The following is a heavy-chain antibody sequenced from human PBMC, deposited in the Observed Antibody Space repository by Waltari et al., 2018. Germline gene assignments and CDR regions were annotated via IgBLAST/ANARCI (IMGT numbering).Heavy chain of an antibody. V-gene: IGHV3-30*01. J-gene: IGHJ4*02. CDR2: VSYDGNKK. Sequence: QVQLGESGGGVVQPGRSLRLSCSASGFTFSDYPVHWVRQAPGKGLEWVAVVSYDGNKKYYADSVKGRFTISKENSKNTLYLQMDSLRPEDTAVYYCARDDDYGEYALDYWGQGTLVTVSS. D-gene: IGHD4-17*01. CDR1: GFTFSDYP. CDR3: ARDDDYGEYALDY.